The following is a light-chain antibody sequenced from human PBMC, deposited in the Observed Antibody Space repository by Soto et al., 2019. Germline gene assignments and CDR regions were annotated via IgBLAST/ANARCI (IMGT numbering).Light chain of an antibody. CDR1: QTIGRTY. Sequence: EIVLTQSPGTLSLSPGETATLSCRASQTIGRTYLAWYQQKPGQAPRLLIFGTSSRATGIPDRFSGSGSGTDFTLSISRLEPEDFATYYCQQTNTIRWTFGQGTKVEIK. CDR2: GTS. J-gene: IGKJ1*01. V-gene: IGKV3-20*01. CDR3: QQTNTIRWT.